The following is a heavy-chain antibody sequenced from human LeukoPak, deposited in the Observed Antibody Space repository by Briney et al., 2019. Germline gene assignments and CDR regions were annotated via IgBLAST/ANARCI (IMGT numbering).Heavy chain of an antibody. Sequence: GGSLRLSCAASGFTFSSYGIHWVRQAPGKGLEWVAVISYDGSNKYYADSVKGRFTISRDNSKNTLYLQMNSLRAEDTAVYYCAKSLSCRIYGSGWQPDYWGQGTLATVSS. J-gene: IGHJ4*02. D-gene: IGHD6-19*01. V-gene: IGHV3-30*18. CDR1: GFTFSSYG. CDR3: AKSLSCRIYGSGWQPDY. CDR2: ISYDGSNK.